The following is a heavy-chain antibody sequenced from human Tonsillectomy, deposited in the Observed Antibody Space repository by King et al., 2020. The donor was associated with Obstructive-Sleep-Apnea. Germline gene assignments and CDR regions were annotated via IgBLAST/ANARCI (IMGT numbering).Heavy chain of an antibody. J-gene: IGHJ4*02. D-gene: IGHD3-10*01. Sequence: VQLVESGGGMVQPGGSLRLSCAASGFTFSSYAISWVRQAPGKGLEWVSAINTRGTTFYAGSVRGRFTISRDNSKYTVVLQVNSLRAEDTALYYCAKEGGGSGVYWVDSWGQGTLVTVSS. CDR2: INTRGTT. CDR1: GFTFSSYA. CDR3: AKEGGGSGVYWVDS. V-gene: IGHV3-23*04.